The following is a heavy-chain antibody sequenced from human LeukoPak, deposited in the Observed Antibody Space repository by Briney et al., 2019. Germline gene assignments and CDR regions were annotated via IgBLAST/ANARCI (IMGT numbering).Heavy chain of an antibody. J-gene: IGHJ4*02. V-gene: IGHV1-69*13. CDR3: AGEGDTAINYFDY. CDR2: IIPIFGTA. CDR1: GGTFSSYA. D-gene: IGHD5-18*01. Sequence: SVKVSCKASGGTFSSYAISWVRQAPGQGLEWMGGIIPIFGTANYAQKFQGRVTITADESTSTAYMELSSLRSEDTAVYYCAGEGDTAINYFDYWGQGTLVTVSS.